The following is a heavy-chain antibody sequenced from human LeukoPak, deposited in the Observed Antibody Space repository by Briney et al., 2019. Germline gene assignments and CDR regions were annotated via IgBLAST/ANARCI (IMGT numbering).Heavy chain of an antibody. D-gene: IGHD1-26*01. J-gene: IGHJ4*02. CDR2: ISGSGGST. V-gene: IGHV3-23*01. Sequence: GGSLRPSCAASGFTFSSYAMSWVRQAPGKGLEWVSAISGSGGSTYYADSVKGRFTISRDNSKNTLYLQMNSLRAEDTAVYYCAKGIVGATIPFDYWGQGTLVTVSS. CDR3: AKGIVGATIPFDY. CDR1: GFTFSSYA.